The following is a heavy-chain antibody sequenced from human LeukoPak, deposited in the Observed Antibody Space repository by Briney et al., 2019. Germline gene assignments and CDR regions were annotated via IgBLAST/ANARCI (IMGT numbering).Heavy chain of an antibody. CDR3: ARVSDGSGSYYGAYYFDY. CDR2: ISSSSSYI. CDR1: GFTFSSYS. Sequence: GGSLRLSCAASGFTFSSYSMNWVRQAPGKGLEWVSSISSSSSYIYYADSVKGRFTISRDNAKNSLYLQMNSLRAEDTAVYYCARVSDGSGSYYGAYYFDYWGQGTLVTVSS. V-gene: IGHV3-21*01. D-gene: IGHD3-10*01. J-gene: IGHJ4*02.